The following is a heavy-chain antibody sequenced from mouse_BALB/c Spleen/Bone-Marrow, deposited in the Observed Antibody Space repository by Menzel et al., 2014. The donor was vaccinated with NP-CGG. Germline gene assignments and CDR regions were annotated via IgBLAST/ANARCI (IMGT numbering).Heavy chain of an antibody. CDR2: IYPGGGYT. CDR1: GYTFXNYW. Sequence: VQLQQSGAELVRPGTSVKISCKASGYTFXNYWLGWVKQRPGHGLERIGDIYPGGGYTNYNEKFKGKATLTADTSSSTAYMQLSSLTSEDSAVYFCASMRSYAMDYWGQGTSVTVSS. D-gene: IGHD6-5*01. V-gene: IGHV1-63*02. J-gene: IGHJ4*01. CDR3: ASMRSYAMDY.